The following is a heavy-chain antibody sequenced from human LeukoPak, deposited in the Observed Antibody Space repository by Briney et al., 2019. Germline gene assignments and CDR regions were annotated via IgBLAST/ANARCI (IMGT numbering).Heavy chain of an antibody. Sequence: PGGSLRLSCAASGFTFSSYWMSWVRQAPGKGLEWVANIKQDGSEKDYVDSVKGRFTIFRDNAKNSLYLQMNSLRAEDTAVYYCAKHYSSSWYSPSDYWGQGTLVTVSS. D-gene: IGHD6-13*01. V-gene: IGHV3-7*03. CDR2: IKQDGSEK. CDR1: GFTFSSYW. J-gene: IGHJ4*02. CDR3: AKHYSSSWYSPSDY.